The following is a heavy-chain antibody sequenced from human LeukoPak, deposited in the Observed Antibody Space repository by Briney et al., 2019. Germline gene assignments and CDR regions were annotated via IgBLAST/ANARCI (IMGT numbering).Heavy chain of an antibody. J-gene: IGHJ4*02. V-gene: IGHV3-21*01. Sequence: AGGSLRLSCAASGFTFSSYSMNWVRQAPGKGLEWVSSISSSSSYIYYADSVKGRFTISRDNAKNSLYLQMNSLRAEDTAVYYCARDHPLIVVVPAARPHFDYWGQGTLVTVSS. CDR1: GFTFSSYS. CDR2: ISSSSSYI. D-gene: IGHD2-2*02. CDR3: ARDHPLIVVVPAARPHFDY.